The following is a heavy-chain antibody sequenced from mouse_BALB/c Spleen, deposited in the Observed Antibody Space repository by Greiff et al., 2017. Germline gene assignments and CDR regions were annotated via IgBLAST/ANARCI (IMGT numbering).Heavy chain of an antibody. Sequence: VKLMESGAELMKPGASVKISCKATGYTFSSYWIEWVKQRPGHGLEWIGEILPGSGSTNYNEKFKGKATFTADTSSNTAYMQLSSLTSEDSAVYYCARMPYYGNSYAMDYWGQGTSVTVSS. V-gene: IGHV1-9*01. D-gene: IGHD2-10*01. CDR1: GYTFSSYW. J-gene: IGHJ4*01. CDR3: ARMPYYGNSYAMDY. CDR2: ILPGSGST.